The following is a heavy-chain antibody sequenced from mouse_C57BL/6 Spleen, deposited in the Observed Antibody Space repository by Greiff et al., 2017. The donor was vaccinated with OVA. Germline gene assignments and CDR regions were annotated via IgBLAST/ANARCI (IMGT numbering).Heavy chain of an antibody. CDR3: AREGPFDY. CDR2: IYPGDGDT. Sequence: VQLQESGPELVKPGASVKISCKASGYAFSSSWMNWVKQRPGKGLEWIGRIYPGDGDTNYNGKFKGKATLTADKSYSTAYMQLSSLTSEESAVYFCAREGPFDYWGQGTTLTVSS. V-gene: IGHV1-82*01. CDR1: GYAFSSSW. J-gene: IGHJ2*01.